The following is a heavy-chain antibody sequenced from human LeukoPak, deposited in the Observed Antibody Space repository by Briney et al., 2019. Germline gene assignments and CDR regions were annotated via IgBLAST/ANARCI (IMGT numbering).Heavy chain of an antibody. CDR3: TKDLSTSHCITAMCYYFDY. CDR2: IRYDGTGQ. V-gene: IGHV3-30*02. J-gene: IGHJ4*01. Sequence: GGSLRLSCAASGYTFSDYGMHWVRQAPGKGLEWAASIRYDGTGQYYADSVKGRFTISRDNSRNTLYLQMNSLRGEDTAIYYCTKDLSTSHCITAMCYYFDYWGPGTLVTVSS. CDR1: GYTFSDYG. D-gene: IGHD3-10*01.